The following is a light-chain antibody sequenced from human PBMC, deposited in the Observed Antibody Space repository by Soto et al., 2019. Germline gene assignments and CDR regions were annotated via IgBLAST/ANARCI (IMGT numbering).Light chain of an antibody. CDR3: QHYNSYSEA. V-gene: IGKV1-5*03. CDR2: KAS. Sequence: IQMTQCPSTLSGYVGDRVTITCRASQTISSWLAWYQQKPGKAPKLLIYKASTLKSGVPSRFSGSGSETEFTLTISSLQPDDFATYYCQHYNSYSEAFGQGTKVDI. J-gene: IGKJ1*01. CDR1: QTISSW.